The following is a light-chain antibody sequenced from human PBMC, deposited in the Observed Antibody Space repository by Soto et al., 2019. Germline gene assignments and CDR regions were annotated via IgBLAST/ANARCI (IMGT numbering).Light chain of an antibody. CDR2: DVS. CDR1: SSDVGAYNY. V-gene: IGLV2-14*01. CDR3: SSYKSATTYV. Sequence: QSVLTQPASVSGSPGQSITISCTGTSSDVGAYNYDSWYQQYPGEAPKVIIYDVSHRPAGVSNRFSGSKSGNTASLTISGLQTHDEADSYCSSYKSATTYVFGTVTKVTVL. J-gene: IGLJ1*01.